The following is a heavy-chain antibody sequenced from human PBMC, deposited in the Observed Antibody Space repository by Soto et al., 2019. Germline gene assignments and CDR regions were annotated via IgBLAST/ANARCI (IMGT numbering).Heavy chain of an antibody. V-gene: IGHV3-11*06. J-gene: IGHJ4*02. D-gene: IGHD7-27*01. CDR1: GFTFTDYH. Sequence: GGSLRLSCEASGFTFTDYHMSWIRLAPGKGLEWVALISETGSHTAYAESVKGRFTISRDNARPSVFLQMNSLRSDDTAVYFCARSLRATSPLTFWGQGTPVTVSS. CDR3: ARSLRATSPLTF. CDR2: ISETGSHT.